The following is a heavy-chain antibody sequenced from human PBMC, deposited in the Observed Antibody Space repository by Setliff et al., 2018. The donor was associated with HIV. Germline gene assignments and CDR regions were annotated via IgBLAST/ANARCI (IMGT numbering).Heavy chain of an antibody. J-gene: IGHJ6*03. D-gene: IGHD2-8*02. CDR1: GGSFSGYY. V-gene: IGHV4-34*01. CDR3: ARGSRQLTTVGVVFKTNYYFMDV. CDR2: INHDRTT. Sequence: SETLSLTCAVYGGSFSGYYWSWIRQPQGKGLEWIGEINHDRTTNYNPSLKSRVTISVDTSKNQFSLTLNSVTAADTAVYYCARGSRQLTTVGVVFKTNYYFMDVWGQGTAVTVSS.